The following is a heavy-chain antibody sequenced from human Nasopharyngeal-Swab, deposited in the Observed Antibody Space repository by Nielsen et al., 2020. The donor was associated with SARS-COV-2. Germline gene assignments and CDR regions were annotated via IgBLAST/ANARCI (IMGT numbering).Heavy chain of an antibody. CDR1: GFTFSNYS. CDR3: ARDYCSSTSCYDY. CDR2: ISSSSSTI. D-gene: IGHD2-2*01. J-gene: IGHJ4*02. V-gene: IGHV3-48*02. Sequence: GESLKISCAASGFTFSNYSMNWVRQAPGKGLEWVSYISSSSSTIYYADSVKGRFTISRDNAKNSLYLQMNSLRDEDTVVYYCARDYCSSTSCYDYWGQGTLVTVSS.